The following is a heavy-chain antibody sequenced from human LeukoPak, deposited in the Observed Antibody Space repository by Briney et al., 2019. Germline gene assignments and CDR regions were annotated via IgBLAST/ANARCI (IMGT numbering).Heavy chain of an antibody. J-gene: IGHJ5*02. V-gene: IGHV3-74*01. D-gene: IGHD4-23*01. CDR3: AKGGGNLFSNWFDP. CDR2: INTDGSST. Sequence: GGSLRLSCAASGFTFSSYAMSWVRQVPGKGLVWVSRINTDGSSTNYADSVKGRFTISRDNAKNSLYLQMNSLRAEDMALYYCAKGGGNLFSNWFDPWGQGTLVTVSS. CDR1: GFTFSSYA.